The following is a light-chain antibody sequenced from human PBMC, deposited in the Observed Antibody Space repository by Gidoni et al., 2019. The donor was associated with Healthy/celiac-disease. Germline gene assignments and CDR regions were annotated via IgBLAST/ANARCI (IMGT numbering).Light chain of an antibody. CDR3: QQYGSSPRT. V-gene: IGKV3-20*01. CDR2: GSS. CDR1: QSVSSSY. Sequence: EIVLTQSPGTLSLSPGERATLSCRASQSVSSSYLAWYQQKPGQAPSLLIYGSSSRATGIPDRFSCSGSGTDFTLTIIRLEPEDFSVYYCQQYGSSPRTFGQGTKVEIK. J-gene: IGKJ1*01.